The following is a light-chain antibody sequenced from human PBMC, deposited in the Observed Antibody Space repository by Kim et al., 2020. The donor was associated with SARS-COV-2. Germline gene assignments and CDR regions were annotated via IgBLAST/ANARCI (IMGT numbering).Light chain of an antibody. CDR3: QAWDSSTVV. CDR2: QDS. J-gene: IGLJ2*01. CDR1: KLGDKY. Sequence: VSPTQTASITCSGDKLGDKYACWYQQKPGQSPVLVIYQDSKRPSGIPARFSGSHSGNTATLTISGTQAMDEADYYCQAWDSSTVVFGGGTQLTVL. V-gene: IGLV3-1*01.